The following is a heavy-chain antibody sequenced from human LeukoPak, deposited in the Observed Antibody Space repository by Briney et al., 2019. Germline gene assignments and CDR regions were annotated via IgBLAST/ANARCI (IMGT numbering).Heavy chain of an antibody. CDR1: GYTFTSYD. CDR2: MNPNSGNT. D-gene: IGHD3-9*01. V-gene: IGHV1-8*01. J-gene: IGHJ4*02. CDR3: ARSNPPPRYFDCLGDTDY. Sequence: GASVKVSCKASGYTFTSYDMKWVRQATGQGLEWMGWMNPNSGNTGYAQKFQGRVTMTRNTSISTAYMELSSLRSEDTAVYYCARSNPPPRYFDCLGDTDYWGQGTLVTVSS.